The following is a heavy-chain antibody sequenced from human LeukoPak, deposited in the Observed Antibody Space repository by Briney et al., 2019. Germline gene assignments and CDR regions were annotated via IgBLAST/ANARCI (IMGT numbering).Heavy chain of an antibody. D-gene: IGHD4-11*01. J-gene: IGHJ4*02. V-gene: IGHV4-39*07. Sequence: SETLSLTCTVSGGSISSSSYYWGWIRRPPGKGLEWIGSIYYSGSTYYNPSLKSRVTISVDTSKNQFSLKLSSVTAADTAVYYCARSDYKYYFDYWGQGTLVTVSS. CDR1: GGSISSSSYY. CDR2: IYYSGST. CDR3: ARSDYKYYFDY.